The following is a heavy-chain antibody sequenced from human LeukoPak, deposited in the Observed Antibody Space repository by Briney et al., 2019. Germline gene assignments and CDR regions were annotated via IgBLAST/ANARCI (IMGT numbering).Heavy chain of an antibody. Sequence: SEALSLTCTVSGGSLSSYYWSWLRQPPGKGLEWIGYIYYSGSTNYNPSLKSRVTISVDTSKNQFSLKLSSVTAADTAVYYCARGSDSGSYYDAFDIWGQGTMVTVSS. CDR3: ARGSDSGSYYDAFDI. CDR2: IYYSGST. CDR1: GGSLSSYY. J-gene: IGHJ3*02. V-gene: IGHV4-59*01. D-gene: IGHD1-26*01.